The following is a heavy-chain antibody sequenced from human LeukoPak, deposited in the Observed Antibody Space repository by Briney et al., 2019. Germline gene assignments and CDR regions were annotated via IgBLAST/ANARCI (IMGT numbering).Heavy chain of an antibody. Sequence: TGGSLRLSCAASGFTFSSYAMSWVRQAPGKGLEWVSAISGSGGSTYYADSVKGRFTISRDNSKNTLYLQMNSLRAEDTAVYYCAKDRSRWYFFDYWGQGTLVTVSS. V-gene: IGHV3-23*01. CDR3: AKDRSRWYFFDY. CDR1: GFTFSSYA. J-gene: IGHJ4*02. D-gene: IGHD1-14*01. CDR2: ISGSGGST.